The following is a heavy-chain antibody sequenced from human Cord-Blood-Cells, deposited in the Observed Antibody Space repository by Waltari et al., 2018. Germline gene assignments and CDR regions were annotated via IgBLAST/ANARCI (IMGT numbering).Heavy chain of an antibody. CDR2: IYYSGST. D-gene: IGHD2-15*01. Sequence: QLQLQESGPGLVKPSETLSLTCTVSGGSISSSSYYWGWIRQPPGKGLEWIGSIYYSGSTYYTPSLKSRVTISVDTSKNQFSLKLSSVTAADTAVYYCATIDYYYYYMDVWGKGTTVTVSS. J-gene: IGHJ6*03. V-gene: IGHV4-39*01. CDR1: GGSISSSSYY. CDR3: ATIDYYYYYMDV.